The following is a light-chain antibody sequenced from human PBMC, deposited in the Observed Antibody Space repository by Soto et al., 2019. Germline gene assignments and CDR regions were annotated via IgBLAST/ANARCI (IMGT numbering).Light chain of an antibody. J-gene: IGKJ2*01. V-gene: IGKV4-1*01. CDR1: QSVLYTSNNKNY. CDR3: QQYYSPPYT. Sequence: DIVMTQSPDSLAVSLGERATINRKSSQSVLYTSNNKNYLAWFQQRPGRPPKLLVYWASTRESGVPDRFSGSGSGTDFTLTISSLQAEDVAVYYCQQYYSPPYTFGQGTKLEIK. CDR2: WAS.